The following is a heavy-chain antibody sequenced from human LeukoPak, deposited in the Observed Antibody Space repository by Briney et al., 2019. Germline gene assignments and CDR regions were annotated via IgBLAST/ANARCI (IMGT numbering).Heavy chain of an antibody. CDR1: GFTFSDYY. V-gene: IGHV3-23*01. CDR2: ISGSGGST. J-gene: IGHJ4*02. D-gene: IGHD3-10*01. CDR3: AKDPSYYYGSGSYFDY. Sequence: PGGSLRLSCAASGFTFSDYYMSWIRQAPGKGLEWVSAISGSGGSTYYADSVKGRFTISRDNSKNTLYLQMNSLRAEDTAVYYCAKDPSYYYGSGSYFDYWGQGTLVTVSS.